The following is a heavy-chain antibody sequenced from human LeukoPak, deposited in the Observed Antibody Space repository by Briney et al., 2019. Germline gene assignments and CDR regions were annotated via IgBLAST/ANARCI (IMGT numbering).Heavy chain of an antibody. Sequence: GGSLRLSCAASGYRFGDYSVNWVRQAPGKGLEWLSYISSTSATIYYADSVKGRFTISRDNARDSLYLQMNNLRVEDTAVYYCARDPARPAGYYMDVWGRGTTVTVSS. J-gene: IGHJ6*03. V-gene: IGHV3-48*01. CDR3: ARDPARPAGYYMDV. CDR2: ISSTSATI. CDR1: GYRFGDYS. D-gene: IGHD6-6*01.